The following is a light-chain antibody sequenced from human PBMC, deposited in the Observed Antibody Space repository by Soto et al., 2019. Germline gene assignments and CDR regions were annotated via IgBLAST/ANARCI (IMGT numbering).Light chain of an antibody. CDR1: QSVSSTY. J-gene: IGKJ5*01. CDR3: QQYATSPIT. CDR2: GAS. V-gene: IGKV3-20*01. Sequence: IVLTQSPGTMSLSPGERATLSCRASQSVSSTYLAWYQQKPGQAPRLLIFGASSRATGIPDRFSGSGSGTDLTLTISSLEPDDFAVYYYQQYATSPITFGQGTRLEIK.